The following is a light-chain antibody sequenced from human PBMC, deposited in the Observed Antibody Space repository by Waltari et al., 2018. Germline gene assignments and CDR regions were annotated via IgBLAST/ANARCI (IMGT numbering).Light chain of an antibody. CDR1: SSDIGAYNY. V-gene: IGLV2-14*01. J-gene: IGLJ3*02. Sequence: QSALTQPASVSGSSGQSITISCTGTSSDIGAYNYVSWYQHLPGKAPKLIISEVRRRPSGVSNRFSGSKSGNMASLTISGLQAEDEADYYCNSYTTSSTWVFGGGTKLTVL. CDR3: NSYTTSSTWV. CDR2: EVR.